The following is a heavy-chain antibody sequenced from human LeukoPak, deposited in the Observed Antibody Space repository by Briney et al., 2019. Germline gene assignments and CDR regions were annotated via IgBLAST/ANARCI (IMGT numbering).Heavy chain of an antibody. CDR3: ATRGDYGDYESGNWFDP. CDR1: GYTLTELS. CDR2: FDPEDGET. Sequence: ASVKVSCKVSGYTLTELSMHWVRQAPGEGLEWMGGFDPEDGETIYAQKFQGRVTMTEDTSTDTAYMELSSLRSEDTAVYYCATRGDYGDYESGNWFDPWGQGTLVTVSS. D-gene: IGHD4-17*01. V-gene: IGHV1-24*01. J-gene: IGHJ5*02.